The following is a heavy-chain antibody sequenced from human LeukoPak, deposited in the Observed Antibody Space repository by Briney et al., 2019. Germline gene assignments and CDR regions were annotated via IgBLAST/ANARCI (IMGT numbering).Heavy chain of an antibody. CDR1: GFTFSSYG. J-gene: IGHJ6*03. Sequence: GGSLRLSCAASGFTFSSYGMSWVRQAPGKGLEWVSSISSSSSYIYYADSVKGRFTISRDNAKNSLYLQMNSLRAEDTAVYYCARGSGYYYGDYMDVWGKGTTVTISS. D-gene: IGHD3-22*01. CDR2: ISSSSSYI. V-gene: IGHV3-21*01. CDR3: ARGSGYYYGDYMDV.